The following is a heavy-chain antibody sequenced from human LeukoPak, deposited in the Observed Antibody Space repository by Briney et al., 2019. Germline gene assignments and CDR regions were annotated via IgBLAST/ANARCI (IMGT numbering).Heavy chain of an antibody. CDR1: GFTFSSYA. D-gene: IGHD5-12*01. V-gene: IGHV3-30*04. CDR2: ISYDGSNK. CDR3: AKGGQELDY. Sequence: GGSLRLSCAASGFTFSSYAMHWVRQAPGKGLEWVAVISYDGSNKYYADSVKGRFTISRDNSKNTLYLQMNSLRAEDTAVYYCAKGGQELDYWGQGTVVTVSS. J-gene: IGHJ4*02.